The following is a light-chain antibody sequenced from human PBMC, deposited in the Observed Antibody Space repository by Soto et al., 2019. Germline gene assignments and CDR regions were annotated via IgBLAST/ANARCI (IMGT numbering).Light chain of an antibody. CDR1: ENVSNN. Sequence: ENVFTHSPHTLCFSPGERATLSFRAIENVSNNSAWYQQNAGQARRLLIYGASTRATGIPARFSGSGSGTDFTLTISSLEPEDSAVYCCHQRHNWLTFGGGTKVDIK. CDR2: GAS. CDR3: HQRHNWLT. V-gene: IGKV3-11*01. J-gene: IGKJ4*02.